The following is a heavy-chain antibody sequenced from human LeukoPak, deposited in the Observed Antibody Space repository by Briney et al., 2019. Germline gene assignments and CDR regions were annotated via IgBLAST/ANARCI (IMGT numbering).Heavy chain of an antibody. CDR1: GYTFTDHH. CDR3: ARLGAFVLYYDSSGYFDS. D-gene: IGHD3-22*01. V-gene: IGHV1-2*02. Sequence: ASVKVSCKASGYTFTDHHMHWVRLAPGQGLEWMGWINPKSGGTNYAQKFQGRVTMSRDTSISTTYMELSSLRSDDTAVYYCARLGAFVLYYDSSGYFDSWGQGTLVTVSS. CDR2: INPKSGGT. J-gene: IGHJ4*02.